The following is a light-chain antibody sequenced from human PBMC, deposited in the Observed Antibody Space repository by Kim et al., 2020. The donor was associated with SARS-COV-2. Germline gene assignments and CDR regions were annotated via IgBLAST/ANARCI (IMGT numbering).Light chain of an antibody. J-gene: IGLJ2*01. Sequence: SYELTQPPSVSVSPGQSATITCSGHKLGEKNACWYQQRPGQFPLLVMYQDIKRPSGLPARFSVSNSGNTATLTISGPQAIDEADYYCQSWDRSTVVFGGG. CDR1: KLGEKN. CDR2: QDI. V-gene: IGLV3-1*01. CDR3: QSWDRSTVV.